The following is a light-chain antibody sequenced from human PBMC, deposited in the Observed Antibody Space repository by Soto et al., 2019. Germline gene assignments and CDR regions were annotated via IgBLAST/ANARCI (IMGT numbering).Light chain of an antibody. J-gene: IGKJ1*01. CDR1: QSVSSSY. V-gene: IGKV3-20*01. CDR3: QQCGSSPS. CDR2: DTS. Sequence: EIVLTQSPGTLSLSPGERATLSCRASQSVSSSYLAWYQQKPGQAPRLLIYDTSSRATGIPDRFSGSGSGRDFTLAISRLEPEDFAVYYCQQCGSSPSFGQGTKVELK.